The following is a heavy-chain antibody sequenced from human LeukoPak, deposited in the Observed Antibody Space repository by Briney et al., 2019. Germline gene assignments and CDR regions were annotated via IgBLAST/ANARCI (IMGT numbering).Heavy chain of an antibody. D-gene: IGHD4-23*01. CDR1: GYSISSGYY. CDR2: IYHSGST. CDR3: AFYDYGGRGAFDI. J-gene: IGHJ3*02. Sequence: PSETLSLTCTVSGYSISSGYYWGWIRQPPGKGLEWIGSIYHSGSTYYNPSLKSRVTISVDTSKNQFSLKLSSVTAADTAVYYCAFYDYGGRGAFDIWGQGTMVTVSS. V-gene: IGHV4-38-2*02.